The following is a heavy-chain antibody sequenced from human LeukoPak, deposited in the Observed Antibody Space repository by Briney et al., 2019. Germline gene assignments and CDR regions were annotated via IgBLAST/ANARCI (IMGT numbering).Heavy chain of an antibody. CDR2: ISAYNGNT. D-gene: IGHD6-13*01. CDR3: ASCSWYGGCY. CDR1: GYTFTGYY. J-gene: IGHJ4*02. Sequence: ASVKVSCKASGYTFTGYYMHWVRQAPGQGLEWMGWISAYNGNTNYAQKLQGRVTMTTDTSTSTAYMELRSLRSDDTAVYYCASCSWYGGCYWGQGTLVTVSS. V-gene: IGHV1-18*04.